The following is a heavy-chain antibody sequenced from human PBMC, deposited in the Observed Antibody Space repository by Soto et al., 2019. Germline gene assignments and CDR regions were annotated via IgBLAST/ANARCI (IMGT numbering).Heavy chain of an antibody. CDR1: GFTFSSYS. CDR3: ARAVAAAGSYFDY. CDR2: ISSSSSYI. Sequence: PVGSLRLSCAASGFTFSSYSMNWVRQAPGKGLEWVSSISSSSSYIYYADSVKGRFTISRDNAKNSLYLQMNSLRAEDTAVYYCARAVAAAGSYFDYWGQGTLVTVSS. D-gene: IGHD6-13*01. V-gene: IGHV3-21*01. J-gene: IGHJ4*02.